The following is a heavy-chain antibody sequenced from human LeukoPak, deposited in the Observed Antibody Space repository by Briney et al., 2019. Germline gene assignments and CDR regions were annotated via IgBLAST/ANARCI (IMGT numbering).Heavy chain of an antibody. D-gene: IGHD3-10*01. CDR2: IYYSGST. CDR3: ARSGHYGSGSYYNDYYYGMDV. Sequence: SETLSLTCTVSGGSISSYYWSWTRQPPGKGLEWIGYIYYSGSTNYNPSLKSRVTISVDTSKNRFSLKLSSVTAADTAVYYCARSGHYGSGSYYNDYYYGMDVWGQGTTVTVSS. V-gene: IGHV4-59*01. J-gene: IGHJ6*02. CDR1: GGSISSYY.